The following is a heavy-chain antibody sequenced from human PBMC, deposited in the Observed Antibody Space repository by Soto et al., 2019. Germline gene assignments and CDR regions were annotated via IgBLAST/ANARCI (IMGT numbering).Heavy chain of an antibody. CDR2: INHSGST. V-gene: IGHV4-34*01. CDR1: GGSFSGYY. J-gene: IGHJ4*02. Sequence: PSETLSLTCAVYGGSFSGYYWSWIRQPPGKGLEWIGEINHSGSTNYNPSLKSRVTISVDTSKNQFSLKLSSVTAADTAVYYCARGTDYDILTGYSGFDYWGQGTLVTVS. D-gene: IGHD3-9*01. CDR3: ARGTDYDILTGYSGFDY.